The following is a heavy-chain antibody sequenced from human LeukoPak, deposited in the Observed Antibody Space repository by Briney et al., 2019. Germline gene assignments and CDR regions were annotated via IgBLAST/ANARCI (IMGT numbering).Heavy chain of an antibody. Sequence: GGSLKLSCAASGFTFSGSAMHWVRQASGKGLEWVGRIRSKANNYATAYAASVKGRFTISRDDSKNTAYLQMNSLKTEDTAVYYCWLPGENYGDSVDYWGQGTLVTVSS. V-gene: IGHV3-73*01. CDR3: WLPGENYGDSVDY. J-gene: IGHJ4*02. CDR2: IRSKANNYAT. D-gene: IGHD4-17*01. CDR1: GFTFSGSA.